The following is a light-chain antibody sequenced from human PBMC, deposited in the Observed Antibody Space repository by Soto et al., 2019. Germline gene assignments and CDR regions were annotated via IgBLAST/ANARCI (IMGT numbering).Light chain of an antibody. J-gene: IGLJ1*01. CDR1: SSDVGGYNY. V-gene: IGLV2-14*01. Sequence: QSVLTQPASVSGSPGQSITISCTGTSSDVGGYNYVSWYQQHPGKAPKLMIYDVSNRPSGVSNRFSGSKSGNTASLTISGLQSEDEADYYCSSYTSSSTGAFGTGTKFTVL. CDR2: DVS. CDR3: SSYTSSSTGA.